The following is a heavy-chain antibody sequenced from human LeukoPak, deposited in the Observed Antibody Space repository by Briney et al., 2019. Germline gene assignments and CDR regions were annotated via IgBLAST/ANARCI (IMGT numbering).Heavy chain of an antibody. V-gene: IGHV4-59*01. CDR2: IYYSGST. CDR1: GGSISSYY. J-gene: IGHJ5*02. D-gene: IGHD3-22*01. Sequence: SETLSLTCTVSGGSISSYYWSWIRQPPGKGLEWIGYIYYSGSTNYNPSLKSRVTISVDTSKNQFSLKLSSVTAADTAVYYCARGGQYYYDSSGLFDPWGQGTLVIVSS. CDR3: ARGGQYYYDSSGLFDP.